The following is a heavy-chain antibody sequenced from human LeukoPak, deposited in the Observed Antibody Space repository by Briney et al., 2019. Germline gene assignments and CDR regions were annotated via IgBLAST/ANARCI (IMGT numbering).Heavy chain of an antibody. Sequence: SSETLSLTCTVSGGPISSGSYYWSWIRQPAGKGLEWIGRIYTSGSTNYNPSLKSRVTISVDTSKNQFSLKLSSVTAADTAVYYCASGLSDSSGYYGLDYWGQGTLVTVSS. CDR2: IYTSGST. CDR3: ASGLSDSSGYYGLDY. V-gene: IGHV4-61*02. J-gene: IGHJ4*02. CDR1: GGPISSGSYY. D-gene: IGHD3-22*01.